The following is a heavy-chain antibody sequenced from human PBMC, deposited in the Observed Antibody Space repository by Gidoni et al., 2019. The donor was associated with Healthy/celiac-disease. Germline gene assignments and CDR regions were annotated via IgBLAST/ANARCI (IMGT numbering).Heavy chain of an antibody. Sequence: QVQLVQSGAEVKKPGSSVKVSCKASGGTFRSYAISWVRQAPGQGLEWMGVIIPICGTANYAQKFQGRVTITADESTSTAYMELSSLRSEDTAVYYCARASLPEMVATWYFDLWGRGTLVTVSS. CDR2: IIPICGTA. D-gene: IGHD5-12*01. CDR3: ARASLPEMVATWYFDL. CDR1: GGTFRSYA. V-gene: IGHV1-69*01. J-gene: IGHJ2*01.